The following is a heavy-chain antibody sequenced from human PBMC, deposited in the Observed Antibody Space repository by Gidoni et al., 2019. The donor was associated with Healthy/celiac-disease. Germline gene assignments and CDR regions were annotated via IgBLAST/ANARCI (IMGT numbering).Heavy chain of an antibody. CDR1: GYSFTSYW. J-gene: IGHJ4*02. Sequence: EVQLVQSGAEVKKPGESLKISCKGSGYSFTSYWIGWVRQKPGKGLEWMGIIYPGDSDTRYSPSFQGQVTISADKSISTAYLQWSSLKASDTAMYYCARHLVGPGVPNNFDYWGQGTLVTVSS. V-gene: IGHV5-51*01. D-gene: IGHD1-26*01. CDR2: IYPGDSDT. CDR3: ARHLVGPGVPNNFDY.